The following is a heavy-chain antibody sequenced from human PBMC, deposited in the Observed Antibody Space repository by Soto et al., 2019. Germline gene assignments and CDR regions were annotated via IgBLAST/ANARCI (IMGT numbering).Heavy chain of an antibody. V-gene: IGHV1-18*01. CDR2: ISAYNGNT. J-gene: IGHJ3*02. Sequence: ASVKVSYKASGYTFTSYGISWVRQAPGQGLEWMGWISAYNGNTNYAQKLQGRVTMTTDTSTSTAYMELRSLRSDDTAVYYCARALGHTAMVHDAFDIWGQGTMVTVSS. CDR1: GYTFTSYG. D-gene: IGHD5-18*01. CDR3: ARALGHTAMVHDAFDI.